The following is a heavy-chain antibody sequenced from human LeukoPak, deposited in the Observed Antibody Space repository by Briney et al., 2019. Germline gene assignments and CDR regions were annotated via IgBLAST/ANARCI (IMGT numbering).Heavy chain of an antibody. Sequence: KPSETLSLTCTVSGGSSSGFYWSWIRQPPGKGLEWVGYVYNSKYNSYNPSLKSRVSIEFDTSENQFSLSLACVTDAETAVYYCARNRGSGGAYLSDFWGPGTLVTVSS. CDR3: ARNRGSGGAYLSDF. J-gene: IGHJ4*02. V-gene: IGHV4-59*12. CDR2: VYNSKYN. D-gene: IGHD2-15*01. CDR1: GGSSSGFY.